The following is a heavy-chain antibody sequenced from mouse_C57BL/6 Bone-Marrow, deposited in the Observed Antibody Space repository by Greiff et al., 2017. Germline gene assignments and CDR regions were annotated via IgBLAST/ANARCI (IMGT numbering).Heavy chain of an antibody. V-gene: IGHV1-62-2*01. CDR1: GYTFTEYT. J-gene: IGHJ1*03. CDR3: ARHPILITTVVANWYFDV. Sequence: VKLMESGAELVKPGASVKLSCKASGYTFTEYTIHWVKQRSGQGLEWIGWFYPGRGSIKYNEKFKDKATLTADKSSSTVYMELSRLTSEDSAVYFCARHPILITTVVANWYFDVWGTGTTVTVSS. D-gene: IGHD1-1*01. CDR2: FYPGRGSI.